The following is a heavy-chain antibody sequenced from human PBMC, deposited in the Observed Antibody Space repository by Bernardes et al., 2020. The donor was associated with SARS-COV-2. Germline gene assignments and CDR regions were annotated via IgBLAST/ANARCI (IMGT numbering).Heavy chain of an antibody. V-gene: IGHV4-34*01. CDR2: INHSGST. Sequence: SETLSLTCAVYGGSFSGYYWSWIRQPPGKGLEWIGEINHSGSTNYNPSLKSRVTISVDTSKNQFSLKLSSVTAADTAVYYCARGPGPEKDYWGQGTLVTVSS. CDR3: ARGPGPEKDY. CDR1: GGSFSGYY. J-gene: IGHJ4*02.